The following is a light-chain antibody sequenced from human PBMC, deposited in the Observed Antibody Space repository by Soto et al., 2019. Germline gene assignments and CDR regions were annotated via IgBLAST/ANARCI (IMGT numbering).Light chain of an antibody. Sequence: EIVLTQSPGTLSLSPGERATLSCRASQSVSSSFLAWYQQKAGQAPRLLIYGASSRATGIPDRFSGSGSGTDFTLTISRLEPEDCAVYYCQQYDRSPRTFGQGTKVEI. CDR2: GAS. J-gene: IGKJ1*01. V-gene: IGKV3-20*01. CDR3: QQYDRSPRT. CDR1: QSVSSSF.